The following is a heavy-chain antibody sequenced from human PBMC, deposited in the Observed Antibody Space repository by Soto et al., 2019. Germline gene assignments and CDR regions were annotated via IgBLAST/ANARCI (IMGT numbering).Heavy chain of an antibody. CDR1: GGSFSNYY. D-gene: IGHD6-19*01. V-gene: IGHV4-34*01. J-gene: IGHJ5*02. CDR3: TKPRSSLQWPPFDP. CDR2: INHSGST. Sequence: SETLSLTCAVYGGSFSNYYWRWIRQPPGKGLEWIGEINHSGSTNYNPSLKSRVTISIDTSKNQFSLKLSSVTAADTAVCYCTKPRSSLQWPPFDPWGHGTLVTVSS.